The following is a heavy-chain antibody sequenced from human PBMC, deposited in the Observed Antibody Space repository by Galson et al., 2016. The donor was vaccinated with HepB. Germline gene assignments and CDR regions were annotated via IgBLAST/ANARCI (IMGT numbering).Heavy chain of an antibody. CDR1: GFSFSSYA. CDR3: AREGHSSGHCGDFDC. V-gene: IGHV3-23*01. J-gene: IGHJ4*02. D-gene: IGHD6-19*01. Sequence: SLRLSCAASGFSFSSYAMSWVRQGPGKGLEWVSAIDTSAGSTYYADSVQGRFTISRDNSRNTLYLQMNSLSAEDTAVYYCAREGHSSGHCGDFDCWGQGALVTVSS. CDR2: IDTSAGST.